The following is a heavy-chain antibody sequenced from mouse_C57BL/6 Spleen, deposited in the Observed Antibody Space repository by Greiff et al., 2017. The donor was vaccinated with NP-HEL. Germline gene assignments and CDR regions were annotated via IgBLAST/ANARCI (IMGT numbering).Heavy chain of an antibody. CDR1: GFTFSDYG. Sequence: EVKVEESGGGLVKPGGSLKLSCAASGFTFSDYGMHWVRQAPEKGLEWVAYISSGSSTIYYADTVKGRFTISRDNAKNTLCLQMTSLRSEDTAMYYCARPWYYGLDYWGQGTTLTVSS. D-gene: IGHD1-1*01. V-gene: IGHV5-17*01. CDR3: ARPWYYGLDY. J-gene: IGHJ2*01. CDR2: ISSGSSTI.